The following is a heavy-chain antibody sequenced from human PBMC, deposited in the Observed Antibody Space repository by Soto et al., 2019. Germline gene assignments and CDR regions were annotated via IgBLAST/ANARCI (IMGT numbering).Heavy chain of an antibody. Sequence: EVQLVESGGGLVKPGGSLRLSCAASGFTFSSYSMNWVRQAPGKGLEWVSSISSSSSYIYYADSVKGRFTISRDNVKNSLYLQMNSLRAEDTAVYYCARDQEEGVVVPAHFDYWGQGTLVTVSS. CDR3: ARDQEEGVVVPAHFDY. CDR2: ISSSSSYI. J-gene: IGHJ4*02. V-gene: IGHV3-21*01. D-gene: IGHD2-2*01. CDR1: GFTFSSYS.